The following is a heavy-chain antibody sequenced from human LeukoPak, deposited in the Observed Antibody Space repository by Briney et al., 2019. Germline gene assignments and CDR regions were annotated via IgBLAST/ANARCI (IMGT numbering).Heavy chain of an antibody. J-gene: IGHJ6*03. V-gene: IGHV1-2*02. CDR1: GYTFTGYY. D-gene: IGHD4-17*01. CDR2: INPNSGGT. Sequence: ASVKVSCKASGYTFTGYYMHWVRQAPGQGLEWMGWINPNSGGTNYAQKFQGRVTMTRDTSISTAYMELSRLRSDDTAVYYCARAKTVRHYYYYYYMDVWGKGTTVTISS. CDR3: ARAKTVRHYYYYYYMDV.